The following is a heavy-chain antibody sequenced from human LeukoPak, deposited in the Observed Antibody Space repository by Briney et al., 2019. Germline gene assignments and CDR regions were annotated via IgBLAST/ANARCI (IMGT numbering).Heavy chain of an antibody. Sequence: GALRLSCAASGITFGNNWMHWVRQGPGKGLVWISHINSDGGGAIYADSVKGRFTVSRDNAKNTLYLQMNSLRAEDTAVYYCARDVPHNWFDTWGQGTLVTVSS. CDR1: GITFGNNW. V-gene: IGHV3-74*01. CDR2: INSDGGGA. CDR3: ARDVPHNWFDT. J-gene: IGHJ5*02.